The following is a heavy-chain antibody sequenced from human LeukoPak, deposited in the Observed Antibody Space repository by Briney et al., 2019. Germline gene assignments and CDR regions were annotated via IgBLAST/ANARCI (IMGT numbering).Heavy chain of an antibody. CDR2: IKQDGSEK. CDR3: ARVKWQWLVLDYFDY. V-gene: IGHV3-7*01. Sequence: PGGSLRLSCAASGFTFSSYCMSWVRQAPGKGLEWVANIKQDGSEKYYVDAVKGRFTISRDNAKNSLDLQMNSLRAEDTAVYYCARVKWQWLVLDYFDYWGQGTLVTVSS. CDR1: GFTFSSYC. D-gene: IGHD6-19*01. J-gene: IGHJ4*02.